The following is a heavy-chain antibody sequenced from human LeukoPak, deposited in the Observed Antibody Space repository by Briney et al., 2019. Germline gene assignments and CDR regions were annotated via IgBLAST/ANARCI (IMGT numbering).Heavy chain of an antibody. CDR2: IGPNSGGT. J-gene: IGHJ4*02. CDR3: ARTMASPGSSY. D-gene: IGHD6-13*01. CDR1: GYTFTDYY. Sequence: ASVKVSCKASGYTFTDYYVHWVRQAPGQGLEWMGRIGPNSGGTNYAQEFQGRVTMTTDTSISTAYMELSGLRSYDTAVYYCARTMASPGSSYWGQGALVAVSS. V-gene: IGHV1-2*02.